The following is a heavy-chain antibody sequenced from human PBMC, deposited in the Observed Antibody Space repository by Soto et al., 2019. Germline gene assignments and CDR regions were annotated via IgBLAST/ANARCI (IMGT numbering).Heavy chain of an antibody. V-gene: IGHV3-30*18. CDR1: GFTFSSYG. CDR2: ISYDGSNK. Sequence: GGSLRLSCAASGFTFSSYGMHWVRQAPGKGLEWVAVISYDGSNKYYADSVKGRFTISRDNSKNTLYLQMNSLRAEDTAVYYCAKASWGHCSSTSCHAFDIWGQGTMVTVSS. D-gene: IGHD2-2*01. J-gene: IGHJ3*02. CDR3: AKASWGHCSSTSCHAFDI.